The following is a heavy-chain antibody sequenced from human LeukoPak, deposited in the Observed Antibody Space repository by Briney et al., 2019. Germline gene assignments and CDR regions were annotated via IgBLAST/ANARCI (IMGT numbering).Heavy chain of an antibody. Sequence: ASVKVSCKASGYTFTGYYMHWVRQAPGQGLERMGWINPNSGGTNYAQKFQGRVTMTRDTSISTAYMELSRLRSDDTAVYYCARVGSGYYYSTFPDYWGQGTLVTVSS. V-gene: IGHV1-2*02. J-gene: IGHJ4*02. CDR1: GYTFTGYY. CDR2: INPNSGGT. CDR3: ARVGSGYYYSTFPDY. D-gene: IGHD3-22*01.